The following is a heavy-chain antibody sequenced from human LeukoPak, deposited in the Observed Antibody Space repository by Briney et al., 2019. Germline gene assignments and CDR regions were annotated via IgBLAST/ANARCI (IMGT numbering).Heavy chain of an antibody. Sequence: GGSLRLSCAASGFPFNSHHMNWVRQAPGKGLEWVSYISSGSSAIYYADPVKGRFTMSRDNAKNSLYLHMNSLRDEDTAVYYCARDRPNWGIDCWGQGTLVTVSS. CDR1: GFPFNSHH. V-gene: IGHV3-48*02. CDR2: ISSGSSAI. CDR3: ARDRPNWGIDC. J-gene: IGHJ4*02. D-gene: IGHD7-27*01.